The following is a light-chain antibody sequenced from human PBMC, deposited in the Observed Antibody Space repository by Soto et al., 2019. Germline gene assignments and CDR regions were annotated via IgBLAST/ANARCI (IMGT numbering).Light chain of an antibody. CDR1: SSDGGTYNL. J-gene: IGLJ1*01. Sequence: QSVLTQPASVSGSPGQSITISCTGTSSDGGTYNLVSWYQHHPGKAPKLMIYEGNKRPSGVSNRFSGSKSGNTASLTISGLQAEDEADYYCASYAGSNSYVFGSGTKVTVL. V-gene: IGLV2-23*01. CDR3: ASYAGSNSYV. CDR2: EGN.